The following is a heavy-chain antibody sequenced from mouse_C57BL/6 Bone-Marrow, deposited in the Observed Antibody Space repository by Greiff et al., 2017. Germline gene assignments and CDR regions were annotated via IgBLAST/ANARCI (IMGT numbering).Heavy chain of an antibody. J-gene: IGHJ2*01. CDR1: GFTFSSYA. V-gene: IGHV5-4*01. Sequence: DVKLQESGGGLVKPGGSLKLSCAASGFTFSSYAMSWVRQTPEKRLEGVATISDGGSYTYYPDNVKGRFTISRDNAKNNLYLQMSHLKAEDTAMCACAREGAGDYWGQGTTLTVSS. CDR3: AREGAGDY. CDR2: ISDGGSYT.